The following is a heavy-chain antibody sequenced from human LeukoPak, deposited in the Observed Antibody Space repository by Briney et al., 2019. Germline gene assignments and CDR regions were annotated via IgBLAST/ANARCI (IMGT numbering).Heavy chain of an antibody. CDR2: IIPIFGTA. J-gene: IGHJ4*02. Sequence: SVKVSCKASGGTFSSYAISWVRQAPGQGLEWMGGIIPIFGTANYAQKFQGRVTITADESTSTAYMELSSLRSEDTAVYYCARDVTIFGVVIPFDYWGQGTLVTVSS. V-gene: IGHV1-69*13. D-gene: IGHD3-3*01. CDR3: ARDVTIFGVVIPFDY. CDR1: GGTFSSYA.